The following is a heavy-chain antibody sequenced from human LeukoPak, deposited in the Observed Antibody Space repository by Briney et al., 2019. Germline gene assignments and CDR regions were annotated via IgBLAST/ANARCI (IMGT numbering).Heavy chain of an antibody. CDR1: GFTFSSYA. CDR2: ISGSGGST. CDR3: AKSYDSSGWYSESCDY. J-gene: IGHJ4*02. D-gene: IGHD6-19*01. Sequence: GGSLRLSCAASGFTFSSYAMSWVRQAPGKGLEWVSAISGSGGSTYYADSVKGRFTISRDNSKNTLYLQMNSLRAEDTAVYYCAKSYDSSGWYSESCDYWGQGTLVTVSS. V-gene: IGHV3-23*01.